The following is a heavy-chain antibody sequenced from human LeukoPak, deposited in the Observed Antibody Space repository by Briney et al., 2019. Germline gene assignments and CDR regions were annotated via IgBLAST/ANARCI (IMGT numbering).Heavy chain of an antibody. D-gene: IGHD3-3*01. CDR1: GYTFTSYC. Sequence: ASVKVSCKASGYTFTSYCMHWVRQAPGQGLEWMGRINPNSGGTNYAQKFQGRVTMTRDTSISTAYMELSRLRSDDTAVYYCARASTPHDFWSGYATYYYYYMDVWGKGTTVTVSS. CDR2: INPNSGGT. J-gene: IGHJ6*03. V-gene: IGHV1-2*06. CDR3: ARASTPHDFWSGYATYYYYYMDV.